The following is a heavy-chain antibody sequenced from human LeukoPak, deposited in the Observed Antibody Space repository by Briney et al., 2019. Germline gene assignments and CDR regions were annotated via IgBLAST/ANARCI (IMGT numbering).Heavy chain of an antibody. Sequence: ASVKVSCKASGYTFTSYGISWVRQAPGQGLEWMGWISAYNGNTNYAQKLQGRVTMTTDTSTSTAYMELRSLRSDDTAVYYCARHSSSWKRVGHNWFDPWGQGTLVTVSS. V-gene: IGHV1-18*01. CDR3: ARHSSSWKRVGHNWFDP. CDR2: ISAYNGNT. D-gene: IGHD6-13*01. J-gene: IGHJ5*02. CDR1: GYTFTSYG.